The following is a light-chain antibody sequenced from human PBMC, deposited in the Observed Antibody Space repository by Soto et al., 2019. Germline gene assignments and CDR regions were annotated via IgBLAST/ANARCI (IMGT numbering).Light chain of an antibody. CDR3: CSYAGRFTPVI. CDR2: DVN. Sequence: QSALTQPRSVSGSPGQSVTISCTGTSSDVGAYNYVSWYQQHPGKAPKFMIYDVNKRPSGVPDRFSGSKSGNTASLTISGLQAEDEADYYCCSYAGRFTPVIFGGGTKLTVL. J-gene: IGLJ2*01. CDR1: SSDVGAYNY. V-gene: IGLV2-11*01.